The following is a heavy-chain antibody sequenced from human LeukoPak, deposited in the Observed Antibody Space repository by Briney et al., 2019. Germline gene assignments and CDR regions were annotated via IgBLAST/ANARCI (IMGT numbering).Heavy chain of an antibody. CDR1: GYSFTSYW. J-gene: IGHJ4*02. D-gene: IGHD3-10*01. V-gene: IGHV5-51*01. CDR3: ARHNPAVYGSGSYSDY. Sequence: GESLKISCKGSGYSFTSYWIGWVRQMPGKGLEWMGIIYPGDSDTRYSPSFQGQVTISADKSISTAYLQWSSLKASDTAMYYCARHNPAVYGSGSYSDYWGQGTLVTVSS. CDR2: IYPGDSDT.